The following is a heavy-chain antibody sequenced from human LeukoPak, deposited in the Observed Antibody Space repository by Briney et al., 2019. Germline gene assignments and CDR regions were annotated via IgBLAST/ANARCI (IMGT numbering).Heavy chain of an antibody. V-gene: IGHV3-11*04. CDR1: GFTFSDYY. J-gene: IGHJ6*02. D-gene: IGHD3-3*01. CDR3: ARDRYYDFWGGYSHYGMDV. Sequence: GGSLRLSCAASGFTFSDYYMSWIRQAPGKGLEWLSYISGSGSTIYYADSVKGRFTISRDNAKNSLYLQMNSLRAEDTAVYYCARDRYYDFWGGYSHYGMDVWGQGTTVTVSS. CDR2: ISGSGSTI.